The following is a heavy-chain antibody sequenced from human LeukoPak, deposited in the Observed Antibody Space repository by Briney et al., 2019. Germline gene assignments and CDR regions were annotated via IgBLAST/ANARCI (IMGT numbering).Heavy chain of an antibody. CDR1: GFSVSNNY. V-gene: IGHV3-23*01. J-gene: IGHJ4*02. CDR2: ISGSGGST. CDR3: AKCLRGPYYFDY. Sequence: GGSLRLSCVTSGFSVSNNYMSWVRQAPGKGLEWVSAISGSGGSTYYADSVKGRFTISRDNSKNTLYLQMNSLRAEDTAVYYCAKCLRGPYYFDYWGQGTLVTVSS.